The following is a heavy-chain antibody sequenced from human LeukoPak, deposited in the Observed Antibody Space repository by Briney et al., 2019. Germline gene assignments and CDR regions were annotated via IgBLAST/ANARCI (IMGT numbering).Heavy chain of an antibody. V-gene: IGHV1-69*13. J-gene: IGHJ5*02. CDR2: IIPIFVTA. D-gene: IGHD6-13*01. CDR1: GGTFSSYA. CDR3: ARGGWSGDSSSWFPSWFDP. Sequence: SVKVSCKASGGTFSSYAISWVRQAPGQGLEWMGGIIPIFVTANYAQKFQGRVTITADESTSTAYMELSSLRSEDTAVYYCARGGWSGDSSSWFPSWFDPWGQGTLVTVPS.